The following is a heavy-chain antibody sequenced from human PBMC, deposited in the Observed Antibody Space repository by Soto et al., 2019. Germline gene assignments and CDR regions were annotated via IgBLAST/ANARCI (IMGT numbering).Heavy chain of an antibody. D-gene: IGHD4-17*01. CDR1: GGSISSGGYY. CDR2: IYYSGST. Sequence: SETLSLTCTVSGGSISSGGYYWSWIRQHPGKGLEWIGYIYYSGSTYYNPSLKSRVTISVDTSKNQFSLKLSSVTAADTAVYYCARNPFDYGDYDDYVYWGQGTLVTVSS. J-gene: IGHJ4*02. V-gene: IGHV4-31*03. CDR3: ARNPFDYGDYDDYVY.